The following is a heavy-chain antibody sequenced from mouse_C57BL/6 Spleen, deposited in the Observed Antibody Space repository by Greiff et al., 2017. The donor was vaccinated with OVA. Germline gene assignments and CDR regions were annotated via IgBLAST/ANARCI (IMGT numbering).Heavy chain of an antibody. CDR3: ARALYDSSSFAY. CDR1: GYTFTSYW. J-gene: IGHJ3*01. Sequence: VQLQQPGAELVKPGASVKMSCKASGYTFTSYWINWVKQRPGQGLEWIGEIYPGSGSTNYNEKFKGKATLTVDTSSSTAYMQLSSLTSEDSAVYYCARALYDSSSFAYWGQGTLVTVSA. D-gene: IGHD1-1*01. CDR2: IYPGSGST. V-gene: IGHV1-55*01.